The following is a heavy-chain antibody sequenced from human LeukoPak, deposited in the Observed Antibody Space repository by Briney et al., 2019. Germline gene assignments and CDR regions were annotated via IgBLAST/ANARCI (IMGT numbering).Heavy chain of an antibody. V-gene: IGHV3-33*01. CDR2: IWYDGSNK. Sequence: GWSLGLSCAASGFTFSSYGMHWARQAPGKGLEWVAVIWYDGSNKYYADSVKGRFTISRDNSKNTLYLQMNSLRPEDTAVYYCARDQRSESYYPWGWFDPWGQGTLVTVSS. J-gene: IGHJ5*02. CDR1: GFTFSSYG. D-gene: IGHD1-26*01. CDR3: ARDQRSESYYPWGWFDP.